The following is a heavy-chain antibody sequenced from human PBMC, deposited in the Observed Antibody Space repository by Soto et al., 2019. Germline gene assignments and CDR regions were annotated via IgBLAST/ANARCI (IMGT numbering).Heavy chain of an antibody. CDR1: GFTFSSYW. CDR3: ARDRGQYYDILTGYYLREDYYYGMDV. CDR2: IKQDGSEK. Sequence: GGSLRLSCAASGFTFSSYWMSWVRQAPGKGLEWVANIKQDGSEKYYVDSVKGRFTISRDNAKNSLYLQMNSLRAEDTAVYYCARDRGQYYDILTGYYLREDYYYGMDVWGQGTTVTVSS. J-gene: IGHJ6*02. V-gene: IGHV3-7*05. D-gene: IGHD3-9*01.